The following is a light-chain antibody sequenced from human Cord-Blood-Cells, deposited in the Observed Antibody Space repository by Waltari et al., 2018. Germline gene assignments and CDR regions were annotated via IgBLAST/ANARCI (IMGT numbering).Light chain of an antibody. CDR3: SSYTSSSTLDYV. J-gene: IGLJ1*01. CDR2: NVS. V-gene: IGLV2-14*01. CDR1: SSAGGGYNY. Sequence: QSALTQPASVSGSPGQSITLSCPGTSSAGGGYNYVPWFQQHPGKAPNLMIYNVSNRPSGVSNRFSGSKSGNTASLTISGLQAEDEADYYCSSYTSSSTLDYVFGTGTKVTVL.